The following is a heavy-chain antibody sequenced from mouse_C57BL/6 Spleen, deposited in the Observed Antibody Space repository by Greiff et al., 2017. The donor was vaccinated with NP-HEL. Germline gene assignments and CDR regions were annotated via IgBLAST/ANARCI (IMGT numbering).Heavy chain of an antibody. V-gene: IGHV1-64*01. J-gene: IGHJ4*01. D-gene: IGHD2-2*01. CDR3: AEGYDLGAAMDY. Sequence: QVQLQQSGAELVKPGASVKLSCKASGYTFTSYWMHWVKQRPGQGLEWIGMIHPNSGSTNYNEKFKSKATLTVDKSSSTAYMQLSSLTSEDSAVYYCAEGYDLGAAMDYWGQRTSVTVSS. CDR1: GYTFTSYW. CDR2: IHPNSGST.